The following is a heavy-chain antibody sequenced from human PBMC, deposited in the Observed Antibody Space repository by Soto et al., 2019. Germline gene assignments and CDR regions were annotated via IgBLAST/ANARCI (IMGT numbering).Heavy chain of an antibody. D-gene: IGHD6-19*01. Sequence: SETLSLTCTVSGGSISSYYWSWIRQPPVKGLEWIGYIHYSGSTNYNPSLKSRVTITVDTSKNQFSLKLSSVTAADSAVYYCARERLWSSSGFDYWGQGTLVTVSS. CDR3: ARERLWSSSGFDY. CDR1: GGSISSYY. J-gene: IGHJ4*02. V-gene: IGHV4-59*01. CDR2: IHYSGST.